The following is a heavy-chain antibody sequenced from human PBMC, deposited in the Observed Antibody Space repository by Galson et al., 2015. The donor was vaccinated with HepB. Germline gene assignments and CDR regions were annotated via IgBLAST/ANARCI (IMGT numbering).Heavy chain of an antibody. J-gene: IGHJ5*02. CDR2: INPIGGST. CDR3: ARGDYGSGSYNLNRFDP. D-gene: IGHD3-10*01. V-gene: IGHV1-46*01. CDR1: EYTFTTYY. Sequence: SVKVSCKASEYTFTTYYIHWVRQAPGQGLEWMGIINPIGGSTSFSYKFEGRVTMTSDTSTSTVFMELSSLKSEDTAVYYCARGDYGSGSYNLNRFDPWGQGTLVTVSS.